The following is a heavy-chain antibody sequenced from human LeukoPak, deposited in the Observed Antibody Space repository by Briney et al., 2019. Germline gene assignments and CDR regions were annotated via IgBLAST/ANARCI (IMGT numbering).Heavy chain of an antibody. CDR3: ARRGDP. CDR2: IYYSGIT. V-gene: IGHV4-39*01. Sequence: SETLSLTCTVSGGSISSGSYYWGWIRQPPGKGLEWIGCIYYSGITLYKPSLKCRVTISAHTSKNQFSLKLSSVTAADTAVYYCARRGDPWGQGTLVTVSS. J-gene: IGHJ5*02. D-gene: IGHD3-16*01. CDR1: GGSISSGSYY.